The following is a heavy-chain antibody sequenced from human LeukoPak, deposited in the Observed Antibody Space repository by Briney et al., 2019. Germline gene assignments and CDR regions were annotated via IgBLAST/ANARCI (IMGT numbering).Heavy chain of an antibody. J-gene: IGHJ4*02. CDR1: GYTFTDYY. Sequence: ASVKVSCKTSGYTFTDYYIHWVRQAPGQGGEWMGWINPNSGETNSAQKFQGRVTMTGDTSISTAYMELRRVTSDDTAVYYCARGRDYSNTERGFDYWGQGTLVTVSS. V-gene: IGHV1-2*02. CDR2: INPNSGET. D-gene: IGHD4-11*01. CDR3: ARGRDYSNTERGFDY.